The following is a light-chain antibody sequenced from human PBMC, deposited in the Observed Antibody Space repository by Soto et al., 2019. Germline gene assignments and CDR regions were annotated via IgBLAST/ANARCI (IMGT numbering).Light chain of an antibody. CDR1: ENISRW. Sequence: DIQMTQSPSTLSASVGDRVTITCRASENISRWLAWYQQKPGKAPKVLIYEASSLSSGVPSRFGGSGSGTEFTLTISGVQPDDFATYYCQQYNSYSPYTFGQGTTLDIK. V-gene: IGKV1-5*01. CDR3: QQYNSYSPYT. CDR2: EAS. J-gene: IGKJ2*01.